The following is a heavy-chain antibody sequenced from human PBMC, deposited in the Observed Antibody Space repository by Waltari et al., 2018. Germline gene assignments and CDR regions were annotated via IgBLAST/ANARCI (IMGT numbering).Heavy chain of an antibody. CDR3: AKDAFGNTYLDF. D-gene: IGHD2-2*02. Sequence: QVNLVESGGGVVQPGGSLRLSCATSGFTFSTFGMHWVRQAPGKGLDGVALIWFDGSDKFYADSVRGRFTISRDNSARTLYLDMDSLRLDDTAMYYCAKDAFGNTYLDFWGQGTLVTVSS. V-gene: IGHV3-30*02. J-gene: IGHJ4*02. CDR1: GFTFSTFG. CDR2: IWFDGSDK.